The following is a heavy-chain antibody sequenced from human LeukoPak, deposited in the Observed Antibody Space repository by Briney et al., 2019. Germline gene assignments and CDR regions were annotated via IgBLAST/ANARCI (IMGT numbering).Heavy chain of an antibody. CDR2: IDPNTGGT. CDR3: ARLGLHGSGTYYFFDY. Sequence: ASVKVSCKASGQSLTSYFIHWVRQAPGHGLEWVGRIDPNTGGTIYAQNFQGRVTVTSATSISTAYMELSRLTSDDTAVYFCARLGLHGSGTYYFFDYWGQGTLVTVSS. V-gene: IGHV1-2*06. D-gene: IGHD3-10*01. CDR1: GQSLTSYF. J-gene: IGHJ4*02.